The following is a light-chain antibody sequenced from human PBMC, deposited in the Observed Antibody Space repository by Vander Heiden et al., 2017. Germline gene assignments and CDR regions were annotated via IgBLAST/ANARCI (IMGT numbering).Light chain of an antibody. CDR1: QSISSY. V-gene: IGKV1-39*01. Sequence: DIQMTQSPSSLSASVGDRVTITCRASQSISSYLNWYQQKPGKAPKLLIYAASSLQSVVPSRFSGSGSGTDFTLTISSLQPEDFATYYCQQSYSTPVYTFGQGTKLEIK. CDR3: QQSYSTPVYT. CDR2: AAS. J-gene: IGKJ2*01.